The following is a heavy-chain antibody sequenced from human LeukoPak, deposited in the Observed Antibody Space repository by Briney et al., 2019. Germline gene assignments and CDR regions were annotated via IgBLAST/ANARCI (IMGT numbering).Heavy chain of an antibody. CDR1: GFTLSSYA. Sequence: GGSLRLSCAASGFTLSSYAMSWVRQAPGKELEWVSAISGSGASTYYADSVKGRFTISRDNSKNTLYLQMNSLRAEDTAVYYCAKGSYSSSWYGTYYYYYYMDVWGKGTTVTVSS. CDR2: ISGSGAST. CDR3: AKGSYSSSWYGTYYYYYYMDV. D-gene: IGHD6-13*01. V-gene: IGHV3-23*01. J-gene: IGHJ6*03.